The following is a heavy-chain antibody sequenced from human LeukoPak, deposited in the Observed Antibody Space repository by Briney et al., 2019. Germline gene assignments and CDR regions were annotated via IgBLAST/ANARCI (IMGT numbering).Heavy chain of an antibody. V-gene: IGHV1-2*02. Sequence: ASVNVSCKASGYTFSGYYMHWVRQAPGQGLEWMAWINPKNGDTNYAQKFQGRVTLTRDTSISTAYMELGSLNSDDTAVYYRARAPRIVGATKDYYFDYWGQGTLVTVSS. D-gene: IGHD1-26*01. CDR2: INPKNGDT. CDR1: GYTFSGYY. J-gene: IGHJ4*02. CDR3: ARAPRIVGATKDYYFDY.